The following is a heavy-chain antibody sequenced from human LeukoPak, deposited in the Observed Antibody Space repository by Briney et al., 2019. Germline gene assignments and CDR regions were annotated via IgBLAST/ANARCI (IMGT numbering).Heavy chain of an antibody. CDR2: IYYSGST. J-gene: IGHJ4*02. CDR1: GGSISSYY. D-gene: IGHD6-13*01. CDR3: ARDLAGSSWFFDY. V-gene: IGHV4-59*01. Sequence: SETLSLTCTVSGGSISSYYWSWIRQPPGKGLEWVGYIYYSGSTNYNPSLKSRVTISVDTSKNQFSLKLSSVTAADTAVYYCARDLAGSSWFFDYWGQGTLVTVSS.